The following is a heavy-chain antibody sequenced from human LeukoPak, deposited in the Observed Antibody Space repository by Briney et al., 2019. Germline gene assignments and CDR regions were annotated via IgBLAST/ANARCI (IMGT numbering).Heavy chain of an antibody. V-gene: IGHV3-64*01. CDR1: GFTFSSYA. CDR2: ISSNGGST. Sequence: PGGSLRLSCAASGFTFSSYAMHWVRQAPGKELEYVSAISSNGGSTYYANSVKGRFTISRDNSKNTLYLQMGSLRAEDMAVYYCARDTDSGSYFDYWGQGTLVTVSS. D-gene: IGHD1-26*01. J-gene: IGHJ4*02. CDR3: ARDTDSGSYFDY.